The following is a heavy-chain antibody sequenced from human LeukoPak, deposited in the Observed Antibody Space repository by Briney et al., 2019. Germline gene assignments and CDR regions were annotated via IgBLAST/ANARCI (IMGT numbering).Heavy chain of an antibody. CDR2: ISGSGGST. Sequence: GGSLRLSCAASGFTFSSYAMSWVRQAPGKGLEWVSAISGSGGSTYYADSVKGRFTISRDNSKNTLYLQMNSLRAEDTAVYYCAKWQYYYDSSGYYKIYYYYGMDVWGQGTTVTVSS. J-gene: IGHJ6*02. D-gene: IGHD3-22*01. CDR1: GFTFSSYA. V-gene: IGHV3-23*01. CDR3: AKWQYYYDSSGYYKIYYYYGMDV.